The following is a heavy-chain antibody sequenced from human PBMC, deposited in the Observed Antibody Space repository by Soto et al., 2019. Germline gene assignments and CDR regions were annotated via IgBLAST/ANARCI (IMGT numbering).Heavy chain of an antibody. CDR3: ARDGAVAGDSNFDY. J-gene: IGHJ4*02. D-gene: IGHD6-19*01. V-gene: IGHV1-3*01. Sequence: ASVKVSCKASGYTFTSYAIHWVRQAPGQRLEWMGWINAGNGNTKYSQKFQHRVTITTDTSANTAYMELSSLRSEDTAVYYCARDGAVAGDSNFDYWGQGTLVTVS. CDR2: INAGNGNT. CDR1: GYTFTSYA.